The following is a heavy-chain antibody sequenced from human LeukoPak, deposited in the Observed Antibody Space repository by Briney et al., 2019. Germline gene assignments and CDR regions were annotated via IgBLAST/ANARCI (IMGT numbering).Heavy chain of an antibody. D-gene: IGHD1-26*01. CDR1: GYSISSGYY. CDR2: IYHSGST. Sequence: SETLSLTCTVSGYSISSGYYWGWIRQPPGKGLEWIGSIYHSGSTYYNPSLKSRVTISVDTSKNQFSLKLSSVTAADTAVYYCARDHEGSGSYSDYWGQGALVTVSS. J-gene: IGHJ4*02. V-gene: IGHV4-38-2*02. CDR3: ARDHEGSGSYSDY.